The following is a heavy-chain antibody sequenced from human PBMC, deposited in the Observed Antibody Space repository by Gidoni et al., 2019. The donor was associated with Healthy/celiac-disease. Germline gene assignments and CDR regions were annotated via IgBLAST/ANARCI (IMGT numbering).Heavy chain of an antibody. D-gene: IGHD3-3*01. CDR3: ARDPTYYDFWSGYYKGAYGMDV. CDR2: IWYYGSNK. V-gene: IGHV3-33*01. CDR1: GFTFSTYG. Sequence: QVQLVESGGGVVQPGRSLRLSCAASGFTFSTYGMPWVRQAPGKGLGLVAVIWYYGSNKYYADSVKGRFTISRDNSKNTLYLQMNSLRAEDTAVYYCARDPTYYDFWSGYYKGAYGMDVWGQGTTVTVSS. J-gene: IGHJ6*02.